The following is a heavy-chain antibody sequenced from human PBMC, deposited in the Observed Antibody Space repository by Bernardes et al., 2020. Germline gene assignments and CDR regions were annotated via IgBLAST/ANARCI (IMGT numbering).Heavy chain of an antibody. Sequence: GGSLRLSCAASGFTFSSYSMNWVRQAPGKGLEWVSSISSSSSYIYYADSVKGRFTISRDNAKNSLYLQMNSLRAEDTAVYYCARGSDITIFGVVIMSHPNFDYWGQGTLVTVSS. V-gene: IGHV3-21*01. CDR2: ISSSSSYI. D-gene: IGHD3-3*01. CDR1: GFTFSSYS. CDR3: ARGSDITIFGVVIMSHPNFDY. J-gene: IGHJ4*02.